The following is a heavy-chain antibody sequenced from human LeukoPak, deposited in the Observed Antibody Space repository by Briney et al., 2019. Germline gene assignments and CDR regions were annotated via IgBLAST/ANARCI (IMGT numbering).Heavy chain of an antibody. V-gene: IGHV4-39*07. J-gene: IGHJ4*02. CDR2: IYYSGST. D-gene: IGHD3-22*01. Sequence: PSETLSLTCTVSGVSIRSSSFYWGWIRQPPGKGLEWIGSIYYSGSTYYRPSLKSRVTISVDTSKTQFSLKLSSVTAADTAVYYCAGLPYYYDSSGYQPYWGQGTLVTVSS. CDR1: GVSIRSSSFY. CDR3: AGLPYYYDSSGYQPY.